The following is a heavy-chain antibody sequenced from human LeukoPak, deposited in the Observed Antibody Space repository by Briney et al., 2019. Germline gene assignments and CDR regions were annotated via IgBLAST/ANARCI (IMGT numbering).Heavy chain of an antibody. CDR1: GFTFSSYS. CDR3: AKDKYYYDSSGSLGY. Sequence: PGGSLRLSCAASGFTFSSYSMNWVRQAPGKGLEWVSSISSSSSYIYYADSVKGRFTISRDNAKNSLYLQMNSLRAEDTALYYCAKDKYYYDSSGSLGYWGQGTLVTVSS. J-gene: IGHJ4*02. D-gene: IGHD3-22*01. CDR2: ISSSSSYI. V-gene: IGHV3-21*04.